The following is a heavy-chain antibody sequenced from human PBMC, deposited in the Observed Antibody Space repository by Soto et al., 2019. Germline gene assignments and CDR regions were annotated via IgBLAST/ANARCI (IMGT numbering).Heavy chain of an antibody. J-gene: IGHJ6*02. V-gene: IGHV1-8*01. CDR2: MNAKSGDT. D-gene: IGHD3-16*01. CDR1: GYTFSDFY. Sequence: ASVKVSCKASGYTFSDFYTNWLLQASGQGPEWMGWMNAKSGDTFFPQRFQGKFNMTWDTSLSTAYMEVGSLTSDDTAIYYCARGNPFNYAGFDVWGQGTTVTVSS. CDR3: ARGNPFNYAGFDV.